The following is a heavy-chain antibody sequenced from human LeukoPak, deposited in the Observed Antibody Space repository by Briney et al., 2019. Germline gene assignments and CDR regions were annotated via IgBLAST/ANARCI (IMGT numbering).Heavy chain of an antibody. CDR3: ARGLGYYDSSGYRNHAFDI. J-gene: IGHJ3*02. Sequence: SQTLSLTCTGSGGSISRGDYYWSWIRQPPGKGLEWIGYIYYSGSTYYNPSLKSRVTTSVDTSKNQFSLKLSSVTAADTAVYYCARGLGYYDSSGYRNHAFDIWGQGTMVTVSS. CDR2: IYYSGST. CDR1: GGSISRGDYY. V-gene: IGHV4-30-4*01. D-gene: IGHD3-22*01.